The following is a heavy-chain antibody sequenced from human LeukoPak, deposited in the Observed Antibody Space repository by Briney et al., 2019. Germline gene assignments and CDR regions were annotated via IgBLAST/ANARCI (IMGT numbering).Heavy chain of an antibody. CDR1: GGSFSGYY. V-gene: IGHV4-34*01. CDR2: INHSGST. Sequence: SETLSLTCAVYGGSFSGYYWSWIRQPPGKGLEWVGEINHSGSTNYNPSLKSRVTISVDTYKNQFSLKLSSVTAADTAVYYCARGQPRSYSSSWYHYYGMDVWGQGTTVTVSS. D-gene: IGHD6-13*01. J-gene: IGHJ6*02. CDR3: ARGQPRSYSSSWYHYYGMDV.